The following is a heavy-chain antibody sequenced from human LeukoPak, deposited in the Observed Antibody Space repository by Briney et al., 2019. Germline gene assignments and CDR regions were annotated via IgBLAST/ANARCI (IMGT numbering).Heavy chain of an antibody. Sequence: LAGGSLRLSCAASGFTFSSYGMHWVRQAPGKGLEWVAVTSYDGSNIYYADSVKGRFTISRDNSKNTLFLQMNSLRPEDTAVYYCARDLGPNPIWGQGTMVTVSS. D-gene: IGHD7-27*01. V-gene: IGHV3-30*03. CDR3: ARDLGPNPI. CDR1: GFTFSSYG. CDR2: TSYDGSNI. J-gene: IGHJ3*02.